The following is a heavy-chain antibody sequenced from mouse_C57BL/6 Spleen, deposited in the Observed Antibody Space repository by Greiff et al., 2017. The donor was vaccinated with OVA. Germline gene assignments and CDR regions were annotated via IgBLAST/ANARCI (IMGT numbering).Heavy chain of an antibody. J-gene: IGHJ2*01. CDR3: ARSGDYYGSSDFDY. CDR2: IFPGSGST. D-gene: IGHD1-1*01. CDR1: GYTFTDYY. V-gene: IGHV1-75*01. Sequence: QVQLQQSGPELVKPGASVKISCKASGYTFTDYYINWVKQRPGQGLEWIGWIFPGSGSTFYNEKFKGKATLTVDKSSSTAYMLLSSLTSEDSAVYVCARSGDYYGSSDFDYWGQGTTLTVSS.